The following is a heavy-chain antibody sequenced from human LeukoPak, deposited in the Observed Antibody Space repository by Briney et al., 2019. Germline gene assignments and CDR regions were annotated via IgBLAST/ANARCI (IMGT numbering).Heavy chain of an antibody. D-gene: IGHD2-15*01. CDR1: GYTFTSYG. V-gene: IGHV1-18*01. Sequence: SVHVTCKASGYTFTSYGISWVRPAPGQGLEWMGWISAYNGNTNYAQKLQGRVTMTTDTSTSTAYMELRSLRSDDTAVYYCARRWKICSGGSCYDAFDIWGQPTMVGVSS. CDR2: ISAYNGNT. CDR3: ARRWKICSGGSCYDAFDI. J-gene: IGHJ3*02.